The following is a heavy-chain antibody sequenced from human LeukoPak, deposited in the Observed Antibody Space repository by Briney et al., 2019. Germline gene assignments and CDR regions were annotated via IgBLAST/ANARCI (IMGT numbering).Heavy chain of an antibody. CDR1: GFTLSELS. D-gene: IGHD2-15*01. CDR2: FDPQDGDT. V-gene: IGHV1-24*01. J-gene: IGHJ6*03. CDR3: ATGVCSATTTFPGYRNYYYIMDV. Sequence: ASVKVSCKVSGFTLSELSMHWVRQAPGKGLEWVGGFDPQDGDTVYAQRFRDRVILTDDRSSNTAYMDLSGLGADDTAVYYCATGVCSATTTFPGYRNYYYIMDVWGEGTTVTV.